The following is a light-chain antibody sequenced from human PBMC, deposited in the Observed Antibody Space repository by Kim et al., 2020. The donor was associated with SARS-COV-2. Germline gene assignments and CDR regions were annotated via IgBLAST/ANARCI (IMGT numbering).Light chain of an antibody. V-gene: IGKV3-20*01. CDR3: HQYGSSVT. CDR2: AST. Sequence: PGERATLSFRASQSVSSHYLAWIQQQAGQAPRLLIHASTTRSTDIPDRSSGSGTGTASTLTISILEPDDFAVYYSHQYGSSVTLGQGTRL. CDR1: QSVSSHY. J-gene: IGKJ5*01.